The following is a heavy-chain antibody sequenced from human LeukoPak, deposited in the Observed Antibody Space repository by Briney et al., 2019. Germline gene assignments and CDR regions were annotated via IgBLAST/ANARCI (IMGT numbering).Heavy chain of an antibody. Sequence: GGSLRLSCAASGFTFSSYSMNWVRQAPGKGLEWVSSISSISSYIYYADSVKGRFTISRDNAKNSLYLQMNSLRAEDTAVYYCAGPGRYFDWRGASYYYYGMDVWGQGTTVTVSS. CDR1: GFTFSSYS. CDR3: AGPGRYFDWRGASYYYYGMDV. V-gene: IGHV3-21*01. D-gene: IGHD3-9*01. CDR2: ISSISSYI. J-gene: IGHJ6*02.